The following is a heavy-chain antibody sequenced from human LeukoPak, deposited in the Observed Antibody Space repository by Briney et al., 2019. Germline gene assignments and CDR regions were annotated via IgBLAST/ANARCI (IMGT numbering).Heavy chain of an antibody. CDR1: GDSITNYY. CDR3: ARESGYVTDPDYYYGMDV. V-gene: IGHV4-59*01. Sequence: SETLSLTCSVSGDSITNYYWSWIRQPPGQGLKWIGYVYHTGSTNYNPSLKSRVTMSMDTSKSQFSLKLSSVTTADTAVYYCARESGYVTDPDYYYGMDVWGQGATVTVSS. CDR2: VYHTGST. D-gene: IGHD5-12*01. J-gene: IGHJ6*02.